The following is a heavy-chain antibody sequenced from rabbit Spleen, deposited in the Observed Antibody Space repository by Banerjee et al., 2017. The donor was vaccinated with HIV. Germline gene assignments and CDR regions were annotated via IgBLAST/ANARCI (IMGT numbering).Heavy chain of an antibody. Sequence: QEQLEESGGDLVKPEGSLTLTCTASGFDFSRYWICWVRQAPGKGLEWIGCIYTGDGDTYYASWAKGRFTISKTSSTTVTLQMTSLTVADTATYFCARGGAGSGPYRSFHLWGPGTLVTVS. D-gene: IGHD8-1*01. CDR3: ARGGAGSGPYRSFHL. V-gene: IGHV1S45*01. CDR1: GFDFSRYW. CDR2: IYTGDGDT. J-gene: IGHJ4*01.